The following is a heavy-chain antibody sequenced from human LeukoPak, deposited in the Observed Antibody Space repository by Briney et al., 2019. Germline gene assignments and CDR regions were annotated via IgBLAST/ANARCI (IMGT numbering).Heavy chain of an antibody. J-gene: IGHJ4*02. CDR2: INSDASDT. CDR1: GFTFSRHW. D-gene: IGHD2-2*01. V-gene: IGHV3-74*01. Sequence: GGSLRLSCAASGFTFSRHWVHWVRQAPGKGLVWISRINSDASDTNYADFVKGRFTISRDNAKNTVYLQINSLRDEDTAVYYCARICSSTDCLIPDWGQGTLVTVSS. CDR3: ARICSSTDCLIPD.